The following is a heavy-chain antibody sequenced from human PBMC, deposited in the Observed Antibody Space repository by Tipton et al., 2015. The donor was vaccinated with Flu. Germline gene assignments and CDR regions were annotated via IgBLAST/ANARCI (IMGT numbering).Heavy chain of an antibody. Sequence: TLSLTCTVSGGSFSSGSYYWTWIRQPAGKGLEWIGRVSFSGTTNYNPSLKGRVTISLDASKRQFSLKMKSVTATDMAVYYCARRDYSNYVSDPKSWFDPWGQGTLVAVSS. CDR3: ARRDYSNYVSDPKSWFDP. J-gene: IGHJ5*02. CDR2: VSFSGTT. V-gene: IGHV4-61*02. D-gene: IGHD4-11*01. CDR1: GGSFSSGSYY.